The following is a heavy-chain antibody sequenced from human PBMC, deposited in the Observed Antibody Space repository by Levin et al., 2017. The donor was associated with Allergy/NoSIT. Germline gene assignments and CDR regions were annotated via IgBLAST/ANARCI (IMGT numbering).Heavy chain of an antibody. Sequence: SQTLSLTCAVYGGSFSGYYWSWIRQPPGKGLEWIGEINHSGSTNYNPSLKSRVTISVDTSKNQFSLKLSSVTAADTAVYYCARSRGYSYGSEYKGGWFDPWGQGTLVTVSS. CDR1: GGSFSGYY. V-gene: IGHV4-34*01. J-gene: IGHJ5*02. CDR2: INHSGST. D-gene: IGHD5-18*01. CDR3: ARSRGYSYGSEYKGGWFDP.